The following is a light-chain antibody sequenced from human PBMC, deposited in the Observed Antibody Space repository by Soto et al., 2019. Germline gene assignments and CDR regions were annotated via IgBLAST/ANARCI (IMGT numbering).Light chain of an antibody. V-gene: IGLV2-14*01. Sequence: QSALTQPASVSGSPGQSITISCTGTSSDVGGYKYVSWYQQHPGKVPKLMIYEVSNRPSGVSNRFSGSKSGNTASLTISGLQAEDEADYYCSSYTSSSTFYVFGTGTKLTVL. CDR2: EVS. J-gene: IGLJ1*01. CDR1: SSDVGGYKY. CDR3: SSYTSSSTFYV.